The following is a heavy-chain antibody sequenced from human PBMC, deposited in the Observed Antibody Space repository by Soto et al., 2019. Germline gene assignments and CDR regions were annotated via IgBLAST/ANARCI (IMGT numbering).Heavy chain of an antibody. V-gene: IGHV3-7*03. J-gene: IGHJ6*02. D-gene: IGHD6-19*01. CDR3: AKDMGPAVPGLMDV. Sequence: PGGSLRLSCEASGFSFSAYWMSWVRQAPGKGLEWVANIKQDGSEQYYVDSVKGRFTISRNNAKNSLYLQMNSLRAEDTAVYYCAKDMGPAVPGLMDVWGQGTTVTVSS. CDR1: GFSFSAYW. CDR2: IKQDGSEQ.